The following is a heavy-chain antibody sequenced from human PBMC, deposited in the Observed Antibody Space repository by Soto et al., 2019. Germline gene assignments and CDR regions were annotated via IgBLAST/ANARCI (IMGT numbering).Heavy chain of an antibody. CDR1: GYRFTNHG. D-gene: IGHD6-13*01. Sequence: ASVKVSCKASGYRFTNHGISWVRQAPGQGLEWMGWISGNDGKTKYARKFQGRVTMTTDTSTSTAYMEMNSLRHDDTAVYYCARVRAGYSSSRYDYWGQGTLVTVSS. CDR3: ARVRAGYSSSRYDY. CDR2: ISGNDGKT. V-gene: IGHV1-18*01. J-gene: IGHJ4*02.